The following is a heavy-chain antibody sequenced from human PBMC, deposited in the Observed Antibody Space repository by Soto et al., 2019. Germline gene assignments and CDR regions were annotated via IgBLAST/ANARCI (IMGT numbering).Heavy chain of an antibody. CDR2: INAGNGNT. Sequence: GASVKVSCKASGYTFTSYAMHWVRQAPGQRLEWMGWINAGNGNTKYSRKFQGRVTITRDTSASTAYMELSSLRSEDTAVYYCARDRTIAASPDWFDPWGQGTLVTVSS. J-gene: IGHJ5*02. CDR3: ARDRTIAASPDWFDP. CDR1: GYTFTSYA. D-gene: IGHD6-6*01. V-gene: IGHV1-3*01.